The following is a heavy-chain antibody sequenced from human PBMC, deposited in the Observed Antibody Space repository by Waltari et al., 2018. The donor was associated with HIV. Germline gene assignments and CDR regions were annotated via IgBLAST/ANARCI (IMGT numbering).Heavy chain of an antibody. V-gene: IGHV3-7*01. D-gene: IGHD2-2*01. CDR3: ATSRTFDY. J-gene: IGHJ4*02. Sequence: EVLLVASGGGLVQPGGSLSLSCTASGFMFTSYWMSWVRQAPGKGLEWVANIKQDGSEKYYVDSVKGRFTISRDNAKNSLYLQMNSLRAEDTAMYYCATSRTFDYWGQGTLVTVSS. CDR2: IKQDGSEK. CDR1: GFMFTSYW.